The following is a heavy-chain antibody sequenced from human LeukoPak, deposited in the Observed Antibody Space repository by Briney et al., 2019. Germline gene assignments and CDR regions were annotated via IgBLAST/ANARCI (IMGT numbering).Heavy chain of an antibody. Sequence: SETLSLTCAVYGGSFSGYYWSWIRQPPGKGLEWIGYIYHSGSTYYNPSLKSRVTISVDRSKNQFSLKLSSVTAADTAVYYCARGGGYSGYDSNCSGGSCYPYYFDYWGQGTLVTVSS. D-gene: IGHD2-15*01. CDR3: ARGGGYSGYDSNCSGGSCYPYYFDY. J-gene: IGHJ4*02. CDR2: IYHSGST. V-gene: IGHV4-34*01. CDR1: GGSFSGYY.